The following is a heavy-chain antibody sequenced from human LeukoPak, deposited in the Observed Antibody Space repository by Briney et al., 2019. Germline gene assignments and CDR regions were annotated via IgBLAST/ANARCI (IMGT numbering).Heavy chain of an antibody. J-gene: IGHJ4*02. D-gene: IGHD3-16*01. CDR3: ARSPFYGYVWGSYPPSDY. Sequence: GASVKVSCKASGYTFTGYYMHWVRQAPGQGLEWMGWINPNSGGTNYAQKFQGRVTMTRDTSISTAYMELSRLRSDDTAVYYCARSPFYGYVWGSYPPSDYWGQGTLVTVSS. CDR2: INPNSGGT. CDR1: GYTFTGYY. V-gene: IGHV1-2*02.